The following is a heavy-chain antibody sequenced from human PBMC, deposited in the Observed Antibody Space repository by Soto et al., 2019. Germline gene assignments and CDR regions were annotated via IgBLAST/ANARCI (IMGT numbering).Heavy chain of an antibody. Sequence: QVQLVQSGAEVKKPGASVKVSCTFTSYDINWVRQAPGQGLAWMAWMNPNSGDTRYAQKLQGRVTMTRNTSSFTAYMELSSLRSEDTAVYYCARGPGSSDWRFSYYYMDVWGQGTTVTVSS. J-gene: IGHJ6*02. CDR3: ARGPGSSDWRFSYYYMDV. V-gene: IGHV1-8*01. CDR1: FTSYD. CDR2: MNPNSGDT. D-gene: IGHD6-19*01.